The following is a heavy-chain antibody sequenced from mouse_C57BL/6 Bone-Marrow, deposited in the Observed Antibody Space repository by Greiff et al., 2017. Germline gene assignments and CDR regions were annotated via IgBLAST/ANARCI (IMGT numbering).Heavy chain of an antibody. D-gene: IGHD1-2*01. J-gene: IGHJ4*01. Sequence: EVKVVESGGGLVKPGGSLKLSCAASGFTFSSYAMSWVRQTPDKRLEWVATISDGGSYTYYPDNVKVRFTISRDNAKNNLYLQMSHLKSEDTAMYYCARDGYPMDYWGQGTSVTVSS. CDR3: ARDGYPMDY. CDR2: ISDGGSYT. V-gene: IGHV5-4*01. CDR1: GFTFSSYA.